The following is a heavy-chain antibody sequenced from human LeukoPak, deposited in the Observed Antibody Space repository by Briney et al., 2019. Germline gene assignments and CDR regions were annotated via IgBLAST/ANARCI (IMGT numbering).Heavy chain of an antibody. J-gene: IGHJ6*03. D-gene: IGHD3-10*01. Sequence: SSETLSLTCTVSGGSINSGSYYWSWIRQPAGKGLEWIGRIYRSGRTNYNPSLKSRVAISVDTSKNQFSLKLSSVTAADTAVYYCARHFYYYGSGILNYMDVWGKGTTVTISS. CDR3: ARHFYYYGSGILNYMDV. V-gene: IGHV4-61*02. CDR1: GGSINSGSYY. CDR2: IYRSGRT.